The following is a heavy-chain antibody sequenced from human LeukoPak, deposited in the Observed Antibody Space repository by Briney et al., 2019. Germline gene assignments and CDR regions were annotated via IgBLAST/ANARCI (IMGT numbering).Heavy chain of an antibody. CDR2: INPISGVA. V-gene: IGHV1-2*02. Sequence: ASVKLSCKTSGYNFNGFYMHWVRQPPGQGLEWMGWINPISGVAIYAQKIQGRVTMTRDTSISTAYMEWINLRSDDTAIYYCARDIAAGTPRAFDIWGQGAMVTVSS. CDR3: ARDIAAGTPRAFDI. CDR1: GYNFNGFY. D-gene: IGHD6-25*01. J-gene: IGHJ3*02.